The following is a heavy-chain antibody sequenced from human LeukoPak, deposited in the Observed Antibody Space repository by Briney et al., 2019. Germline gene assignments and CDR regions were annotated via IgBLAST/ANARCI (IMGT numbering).Heavy chain of an antibody. CDR1: GFTFSDSY. V-gene: IGHV3-11*01. Sequence: GGSLRLSCAASGFTFSDSYMNWIRQAPGKGLEWISYIGSSGSPICYADSVKGRFTISRDNAKNSLYLQMNSLRAEDTAVYYCARRIVGATIDYWGQETLVTVSS. D-gene: IGHD1-26*01. J-gene: IGHJ4*02. CDR2: IGSSGSPI. CDR3: ARRIVGATIDY.